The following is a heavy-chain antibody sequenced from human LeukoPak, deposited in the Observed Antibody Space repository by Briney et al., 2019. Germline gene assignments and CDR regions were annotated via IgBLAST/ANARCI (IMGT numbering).Heavy chain of an antibody. J-gene: IGHJ5*02. Sequence: PSETLSLTCTVSGGSISSYYWSWIRQPPGKGLEWIGYIYYSGSTNYNPSLKSRVTISVDTSKNQFSLKLSSVTAADTAVYYRARDLDPWGQGTLVTVSS. CDR1: GGSISSYY. CDR3: ARDLDP. CDR2: IYYSGST. V-gene: IGHV4-59*01.